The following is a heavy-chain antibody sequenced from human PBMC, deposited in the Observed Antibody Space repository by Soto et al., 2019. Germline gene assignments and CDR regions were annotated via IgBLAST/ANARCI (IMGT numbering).Heavy chain of an antibody. V-gene: IGHV3-21*06. Sequence: GGSLRLSCAASGFTFTRYSMNWVRRAPGKGLEWVSSISSTTNYIYYGDSMRGRFTISRDNAKNSLYLEMNSLRAEDTAVYYCARESEDLTSNFDYWGQGTLVTVSS. CDR2: ISSTTNYI. CDR1: GFTFTRYS. J-gene: IGHJ4*02. CDR3: ARESEDLTSNFDY.